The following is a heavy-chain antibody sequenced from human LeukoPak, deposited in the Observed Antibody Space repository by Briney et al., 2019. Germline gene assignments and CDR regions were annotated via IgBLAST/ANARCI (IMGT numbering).Heavy chain of an antibody. CDR3: AGPSGPGIYYFDY. D-gene: IGHD6-19*01. J-gene: IGHJ4*02. CDR2: ISGSGDVI. V-gene: IGHV3-21*01. Sequence: GGSLRLSCAASRFTISSYTMNWVRQAPGKGPEWVSSISGSGDVIYYIDSVKGRFTISRDNAKNSLYLQMNSLRAEDTALYYCAGPSGPGIYYFDYWGQGTLVTVSS. CDR1: RFTISSYT.